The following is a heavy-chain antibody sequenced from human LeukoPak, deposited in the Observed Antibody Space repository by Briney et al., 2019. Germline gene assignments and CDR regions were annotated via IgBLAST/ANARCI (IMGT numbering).Heavy chain of an antibody. Sequence: GGSLGLSCAASGFTFDDYGMSWVRQAPGKGLEWVSGINWNGGSTGYADSVKGRFTISRDNAKNSLYLQMNSLRAEDTALYHCARNLRYFDWLLPDYWGQGTLVTVSS. V-gene: IGHV3-20*01. CDR3: ARNLRYFDWLLPDY. J-gene: IGHJ4*02. D-gene: IGHD3-9*01. CDR1: GFTFDDYG. CDR2: INWNGGST.